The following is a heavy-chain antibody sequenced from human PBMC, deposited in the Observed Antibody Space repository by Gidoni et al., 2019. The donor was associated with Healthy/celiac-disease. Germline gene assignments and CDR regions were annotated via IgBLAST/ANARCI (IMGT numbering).Heavy chain of an antibody. CDR3: ARIVVPAAMSAFDI. Sequence: QLQLQESGPGLLKPSGTLSLTCAVSGGSISSSNWWSWVRQPPGQGLEWIGEISHSRSTNYKPSLKSRVTISVDKSKNQFSLKLSSVTAADTAVYYCARIVVPAAMSAFDIWGQGTMVTVSS. D-gene: IGHD2-2*01. CDR2: ISHSRST. J-gene: IGHJ3*02. CDR1: GGSISSSNW. V-gene: IGHV4-4*02.